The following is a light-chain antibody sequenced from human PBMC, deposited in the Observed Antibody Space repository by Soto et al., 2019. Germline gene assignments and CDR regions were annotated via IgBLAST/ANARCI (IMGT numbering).Light chain of an antibody. Sequence: QSVLTQPASVSGSPGQSITISCTGTSSDVGGYNYVSWYQQHPGKAPKLVIYEVSNRPSGVSNRFSGSKSGNTASLTVSGLQAEDEADYYCSSYTSTNTLVFGGGTKLTVL. CDR1: SSDVGGYNY. CDR3: SSYTSTNTLV. J-gene: IGLJ2*01. V-gene: IGLV2-14*01. CDR2: EVS.